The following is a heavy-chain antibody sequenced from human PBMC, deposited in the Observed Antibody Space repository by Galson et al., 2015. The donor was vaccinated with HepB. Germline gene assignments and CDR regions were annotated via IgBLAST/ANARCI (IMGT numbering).Heavy chain of an antibody. CDR3: ARENLDYYYGMDV. CDR1: GYTFTSYY. CDR2: INPSGGST. D-gene: IGHD3-16*01. J-gene: IGHJ6*02. Sequence: SVKVSCKASGYTFTSYYMHWVRQAPGQGLEWMGIINPSGGSTSYAQKFQGRVTMTRDTSTSTVYMELSSLRSEDTAVYYCARENLDYYYGMDVWGQGTTVTVSS. V-gene: IGHV1-46*01.